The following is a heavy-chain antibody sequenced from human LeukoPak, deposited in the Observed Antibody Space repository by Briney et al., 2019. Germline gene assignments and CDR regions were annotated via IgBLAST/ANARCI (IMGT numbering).Heavy chain of an antibody. Sequence: SETLSLTCTVSGGSISSSSYYWGWIRQPPGKGLEWIGSIYYSGSTHYNASLKSRVTISVDTSKNQFSLKLSSVTAADTAVYYCARLGSYYDFWSGYSSLGYFDYWGQGTLVTVS. V-gene: IGHV4-39*01. CDR3: ARLGSYYDFWSGYSSLGYFDY. CDR2: IYYSGST. J-gene: IGHJ4*02. CDR1: GGSISSSSYY. D-gene: IGHD3-3*01.